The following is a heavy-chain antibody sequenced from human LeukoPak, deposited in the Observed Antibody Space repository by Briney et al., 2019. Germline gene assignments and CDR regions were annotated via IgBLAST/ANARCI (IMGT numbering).Heavy chain of an antibody. CDR1: AGSISSYY. CDR3: ARSPSSSGWYSVFDY. CDR2: INYSGST. V-gene: IGHV4-59*01. D-gene: IGHD6-19*01. Sequence: PSETLSLTCNVSAGSISSYYWSWIRQPPGKGLEWIGFINYSGSTSFNPSLKSRVTISVDTSKNQFSLSLNSVTSADTAVYYRARSPSSSGWYSVFDYWGQGTLVTVSS. J-gene: IGHJ4*02.